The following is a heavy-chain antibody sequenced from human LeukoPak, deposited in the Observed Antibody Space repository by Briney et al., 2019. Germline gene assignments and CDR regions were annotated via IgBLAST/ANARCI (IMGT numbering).Heavy chain of an antibody. CDR3: ARGSGWGFNWFDP. D-gene: IGHD6-19*01. Sequence: SETLSLTCAVYGGSFSGYYWSWIRQPPGKGLEWIGEINHSGSTNYNPSLKSRVTISVDTSKNQFSLKLSSVTAADTAVYYCARGSGWGFNWFDPWGQGTLVTVSS. J-gene: IGHJ5*02. CDR2: INHSGST. V-gene: IGHV4-34*01. CDR1: GGSFSGYY.